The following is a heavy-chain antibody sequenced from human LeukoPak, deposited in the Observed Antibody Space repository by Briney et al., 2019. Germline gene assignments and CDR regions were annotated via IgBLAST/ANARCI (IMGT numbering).Heavy chain of an antibody. Sequence: PGGSLRLSCAASGFTFSDHYMDWVRQPPGKGLEWVSRVRNKASGYTTEYAASVKGRFIVSRDDSSNSLYLQMNSLKTEDTAVXXXXXXXXNSGGYSHYCDFWGQGTLVTVSS. J-gene: IGHJ4*02. CDR1: GFTFSDHY. CDR3: XXXXXNSGGYSHYCDF. D-gene: IGHD1-26*01. CDR2: VRNKASGYTT. V-gene: IGHV3-72*01.